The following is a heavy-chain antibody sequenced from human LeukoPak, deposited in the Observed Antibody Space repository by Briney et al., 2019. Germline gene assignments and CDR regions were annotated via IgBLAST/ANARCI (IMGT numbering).Heavy chain of an antibody. CDR2: ISYDGSNK. Sequence: GGSLRLSCAASGFTFSSYAMHWVRQAPGKGLEWVAVISYDGSNKYYPDSVKGRFTISRDHPKNTLYLQINSLRAEDTAVYCCARDYGVIWGQGTMVTVSS. V-gene: IGHV3-30*04. J-gene: IGHJ3*02. D-gene: IGHD4-17*01. CDR3: ARDYGVI. CDR1: GFTFSSYA.